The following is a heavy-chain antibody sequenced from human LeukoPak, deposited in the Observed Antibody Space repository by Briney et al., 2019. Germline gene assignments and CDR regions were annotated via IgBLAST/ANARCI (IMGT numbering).Heavy chain of an antibody. CDR3: TRGAGWLIDY. Sequence: SETLSLTCTVSGDSIGSYYWSWIRQPPGKGLEWIGYFHNSGTSTYNPSLKSRVTISADTSKNQFSLKLNSLTTADTAVYYCTRGAGWLIDYWGQGILVTVSS. CDR2: FHNSGTS. V-gene: IGHV4-59*01. CDR1: GDSIGSYY. D-gene: IGHD3-16*01. J-gene: IGHJ4*02.